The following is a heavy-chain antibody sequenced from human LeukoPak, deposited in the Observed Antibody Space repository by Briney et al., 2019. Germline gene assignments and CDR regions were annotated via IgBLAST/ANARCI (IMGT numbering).Heavy chain of an antibody. CDR3: ARLGGYSYGLRR. D-gene: IGHD5-18*01. CDR1: GGSISSYY. Sequence: SETLSLTCTVSGGSISSYYWSWIRQPPGKGLEWIGYIYYSGSTNYNPSLKSRVTISVDTSKNQFSLKLGSVTAADTAVYYCARLGGYSYGLRRWGQGTLVTVSS. J-gene: IGHJ4*02. CDR2: IYYSGST. V-gene: IGHV4-59*01.